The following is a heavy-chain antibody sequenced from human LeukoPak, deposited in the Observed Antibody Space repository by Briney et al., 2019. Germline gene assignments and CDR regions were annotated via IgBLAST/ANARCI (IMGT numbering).Heavy chain of an antibody. CDR1: GFTVSSNY. J-gene: IGHJ4*02. V-gene: IGHV3-66*02. CDR2: IYSGGST. D-gene: IGHD2-8*01. CDR3: ARSLGYCTNGVCQLDY. Sequence: PGGSLRLSCAASGFTVSSNYMSWVRQAPGKGLEWVSVIYSGGSTYYADSVKGRFTISRDNSKNTLYLQMNSLRAEDTAVYYCARSLGYCTNGVCQLDYWGRGTLVTVSS.